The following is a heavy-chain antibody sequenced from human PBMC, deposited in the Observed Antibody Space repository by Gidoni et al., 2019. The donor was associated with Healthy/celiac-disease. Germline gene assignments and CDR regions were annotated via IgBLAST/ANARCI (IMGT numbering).Heavy chain of an antibody. J-gene: IGHJ5*02. CDR1: GFTFRSYG. Sequence: QVQLVESGGGVVQLGRSLRPPCAASGFTFRSYGMHWVRQAPGKGLEWVAVIWYDGSNKYYAEYVKGRFTISRDNSKNTLYLQMNSLRAEDTAVYYCARDWLRTAGGWFDPWGQGTLVTVSS. CDR3: ARDWLRTAGGWFDP. V-gene: IGHV3-33*01. D-gene: IGHD3-16*01. CDR2: IWYDGSNK.